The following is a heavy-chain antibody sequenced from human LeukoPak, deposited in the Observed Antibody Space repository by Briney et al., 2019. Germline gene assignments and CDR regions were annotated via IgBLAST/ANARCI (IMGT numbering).Heavy chain of an antibody. CDR3: ARHEGFSMIRGVHPRMDV. V-gene: IGHV1-18*04. Sequence: ASVKVSCKASGYTFTSYGISWVRQAPGHGLEWMGWISPYNGNTKYAQKLQGRVTLTTDTSTSPAYMALRSLSSDDTPVSHRARHEGFSMIRGVHPRMDVWGKGTTVTVSS. CDR1: GYTFTSYG. CDR2: ISPYNGNT. J-gene: IGHJ6*04. D-gene: IGHD3-10*01.